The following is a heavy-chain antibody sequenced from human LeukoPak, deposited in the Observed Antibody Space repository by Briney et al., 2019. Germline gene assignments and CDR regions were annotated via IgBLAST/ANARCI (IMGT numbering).Heavy chain of an antibody. V-gene: IGHV1-8*01. CDR1: GYTFTSYD. J-gene: IGHJ4*02. D-gene: IGHD6-19*01. Sequence: ASVKVSCKASGYTFTSYDINWVRQATGQGLEWMGSMNPNSGNTGYAQKFQGRVTMTRNTSISTAYMELSSLRSEDTAVYYCARVGIAVAGAYYFDYWGQGTLVTVSS. CDR3: ARVGIAVAGAYYFDY. CDR2: MNPNSGNT.